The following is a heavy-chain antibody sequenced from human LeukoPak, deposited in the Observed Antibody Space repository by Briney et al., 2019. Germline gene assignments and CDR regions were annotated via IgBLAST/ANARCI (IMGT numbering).Heavy chain of an antibody. J-gene: IGHJ1*01. CDR2: ISGSGDTT. V-gene: IGHV3-23*01. D-gene: IGHD6-6*01. CDR3: AKGPPSSSAQYFRH. CDR1: GFTFINYA. Sequence: GGSLSLSCAASGFTFINYAMSWVRQAPGQGLEWVSGISGSGDTTYYADSVKGRFTISRDNSKNTLFLQMNSLRAEDTAVYYCAKGPPSSSAQYFRHWGQGTLVTVSS.